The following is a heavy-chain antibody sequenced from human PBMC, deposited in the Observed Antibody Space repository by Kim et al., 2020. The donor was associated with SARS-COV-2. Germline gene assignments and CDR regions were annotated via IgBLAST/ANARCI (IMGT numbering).Heavy chain of an antibody. D-gene: IGHD2-15*01. CDR3: ARRVGGCSGGSCYWVDH. CDR2: MNPNSGNT. J-gene: IGHJ5*02. Sequence: ASVKVSCKASGYTFTSHDINWVRQATGHGLEWMGWMNPNSGNTGYAQKFQGRVTMTRNTSLSTAYMELSSLRSEDTAVYYCARRVGGCSGGSCYWVDHWGQGTLVTVSS. CDR1: GYTFTSHD. V-gene: IGHV1-8*01.